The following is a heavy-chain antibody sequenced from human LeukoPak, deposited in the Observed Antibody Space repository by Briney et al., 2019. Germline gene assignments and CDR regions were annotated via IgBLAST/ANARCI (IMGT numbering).Heavy chain of an antibody. CDR1: GFTFNNHW. CDR2: IKQDGSDK. D-gene: IGHD6-19*01. J-gene: IGHJ4*02. V-gene: IGHV3-7*01. CDR3: AKDRWLPFDY. Sequence: PGGSLRLSCAASGFTFNNHWMSWVRQAPGKGLEWVANIKQDGSDKYYVDSVKGRFTISRDNAKNSLYLQMNSLRAEDTAVYYCAKDRWLPFDYWGQGTLVTVSS.